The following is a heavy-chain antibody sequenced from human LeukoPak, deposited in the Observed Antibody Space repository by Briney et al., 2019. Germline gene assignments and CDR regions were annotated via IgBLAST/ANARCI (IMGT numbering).Heavy chain of an antibody. CDR2: ISSSSYI. V-gene: IGHV3-21*01. CDR1: GFTFSSYS. D-gene: IGHD2-2*01. J-gene: IGHJ4*02. CDR3: ARDRDVGYCSSTSCYHY. Sequence: GGSLRLSCAASGFTFSSYSMNWVRQAPGKGLEWVSSISSSSYIYYADSVKGRFTISRDNPKNSLYLQMNSLRAEETAVYYCARDRDVGYCSSTSCYHYWGQGTLVTVSS.